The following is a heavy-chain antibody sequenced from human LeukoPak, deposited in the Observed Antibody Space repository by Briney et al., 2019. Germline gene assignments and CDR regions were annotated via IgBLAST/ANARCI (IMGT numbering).Heavy chain of an antibody. CDR1: GYTFTGYY. V-gene: IGHV1-2*02. J-gene: IGHJ4*02. D-gene: IGHD1-1*01. CDR3: ARLSTGATSDGGDY. CDR2: INPNSGDT. Sequence: ASVKVSCKASGYTFTGYYMHWVRQAPGQGREGMGWINPNSGDTNYAQKLQGRVTMTRDTSNSTAYMELSRLRSDDTAVYYCARLSTGATSDGGDYWGQGTLVTVSS.